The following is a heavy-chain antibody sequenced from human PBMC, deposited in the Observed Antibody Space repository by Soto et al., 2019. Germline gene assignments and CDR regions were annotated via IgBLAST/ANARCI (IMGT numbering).Heavy chain of an antibody. Sequence: QVQLQQWGAGLLKPSETLSLTCAVYGGSFSGYYWSWIRQPPGKGLEWIGEINHSGSTNYNPSLKSRVTISVDTSKHQFSLKLSSVPAADTAVYYCARGAGVGATLPENDWGQGTLVTVSS. CDR3: ARGAGVGATLPEND. D-gene: IGHD1-26*01. CDR2: INHSGST. J-gene: IGHJ4*02. CDR1: GGSFSGYY. V-gene: IGHV4-34*01.